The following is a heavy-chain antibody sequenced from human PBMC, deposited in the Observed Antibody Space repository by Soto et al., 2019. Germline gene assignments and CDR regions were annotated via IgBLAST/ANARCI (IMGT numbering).Heavy chain of an antibody. CDR1: GFTFDDYA. J-gene: IGHJ3*02. CDR2: ISWNSGSI. CDR3: AKDKGRCDLDAFDI. V-gene: IGHV3-9*01. Sequence: LRLSCAASGFTFDDYAMHWVRQAPGKGLEWVSGISWNSGSIGYADSVKGRFTISRDNAKNSLYLQMNSLRAEDTALYYCAKDKGRCDLDAFDIWGQGTMVTVSS.